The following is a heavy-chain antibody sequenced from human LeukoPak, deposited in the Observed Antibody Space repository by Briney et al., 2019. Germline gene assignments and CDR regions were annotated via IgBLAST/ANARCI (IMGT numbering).Heavy chain of an antibody. Sequence: SETLSLTCTVSGGSISSSSYYWGWIRQPPGKGLEWIGSIYYSGSTYYNPSLKSRVTISVDTSKNQFSLKLSSVTAADTAVYYCARVEIREIVVVITSYYYYYMDVWGKGTTVTVSS. CDR2: IYYSGST. CDR1: GGSISSSSYY. D-gene: IGHD3-22*01. V-gene: IGHV4-39*01. CDR3: ARVEIREIVVVITSYYYYYMDV. J-gene: IGHJ6*03.